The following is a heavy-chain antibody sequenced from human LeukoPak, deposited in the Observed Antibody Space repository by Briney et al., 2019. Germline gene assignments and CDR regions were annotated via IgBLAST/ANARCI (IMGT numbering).Heavy chain of an antibody. V-gene: IGHV3-48*03. J-gene: IGHJ3*02. D-gene: IGHD3-22*01. CDR1: GFTFSSYE. CDR2: ISSSGSTI. CDR3: ARYPWYYYDSSGYPHDAFDI. Sequence: GGSLRLSCAASGFTFSSYEMNWVRQAPGKGLEWVSYISSSGSTIYYADSVKGRFTISRDNAKSSLYLQMNSLRAEDTAVYYCARYPWYYYDSSGYPHDAFDIWGQGTMVTVSS.